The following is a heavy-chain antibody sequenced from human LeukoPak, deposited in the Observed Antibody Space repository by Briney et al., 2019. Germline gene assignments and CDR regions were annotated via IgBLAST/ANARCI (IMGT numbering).Heavy chain of an antibody. J-gene: IGHJ6*02. CDR1: GFTFSSYG. D-gene: IGHD3-10*01. V-gene: IGHV3-30*02. CDR2: IWYDGSNK. Sequence: GGSLRLSCAASGFTFSSYGMHWVRQAPGKGLEWVAVIWYDGSNKYYADSVKGRFTISRDNSKNTLYLQMNSLRAEDTAVYYCAKAMGGSGAYGMDVWGQGTTVTVSS. CDR3: AKAMGGSGAYGMDV.